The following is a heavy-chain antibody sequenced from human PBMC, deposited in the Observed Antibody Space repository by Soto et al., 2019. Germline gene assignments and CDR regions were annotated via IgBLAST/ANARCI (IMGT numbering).Heavy chain of an antibody. V-gene: IGHV4-39*01. CDR3: ARHSLIPYYFDY. CDR2: IYYSGST. D-gene: IGHD3-16*01. CDR1: GGSISRTTYY. Sequence: SETLSLTCSVSGGSITGGSISRTTYYWGWMRQPPGKGLEWIGSIYYSGSTYYNPSLKSRVTISVDTSKNQFSLKLSSVTAADTAVYYCARHSLIPYYFDYWGQGTLVTVSS. J-gene: IGHJ4*02.